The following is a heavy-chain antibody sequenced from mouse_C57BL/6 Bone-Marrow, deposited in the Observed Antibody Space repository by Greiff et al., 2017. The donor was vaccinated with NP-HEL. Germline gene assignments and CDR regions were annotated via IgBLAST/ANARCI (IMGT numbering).Heavy chain of an antibody. V-gene: IGHV1-72*01. D-gene: IGHD2-2*01. CDR2: IDPNSGGT. J-gene: IGHJ1*03. CDR1: GYTFTSYW. Sequence: QVQLKQPGAELVKPGASVKLSCKASGYTFTSYWMHWVKQRPGRGLEWIGGIDPNSGGTKYNEKFKSKATLTVDKPSSTAYMQLSSLTSEDSAVYYCARWLGYDVLWYFDGWGTGTTVTVSS. CDR3: ARWLGYDVLWYFDG.